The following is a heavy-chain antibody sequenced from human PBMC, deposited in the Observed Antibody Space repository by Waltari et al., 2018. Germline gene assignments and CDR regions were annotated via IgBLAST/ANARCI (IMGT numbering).Heavy chain of an antibody. CDR2: IMTDGSEE. CDR1: GFTLSSYW. CDR3: ARDQWFAFDI. D-gene: IGHD3-22*01. Sequence: EVQLVESGGGLVQPGGSRRLSCAAAGFTLSSYWMGWVRQAPGKGLEWVANIMTDGSEEYYVDSVRGRFTISRDNAKNSLFLQMNSLRPEDTAVYYCARDQWFAFDIWGQGTMVTVSS. J-gene: IGHJ3*02. V-gene: IGHV3-7*01.